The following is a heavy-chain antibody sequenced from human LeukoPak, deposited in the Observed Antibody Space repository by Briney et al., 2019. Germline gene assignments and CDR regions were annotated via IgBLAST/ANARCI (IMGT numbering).Heavy chain of an antibody. J-gene: IGHJ5*02. V-gene: IGHV4-38-2*02. CDR1: GYSISSGYY. D-gene: IGHD3-10*01. CDR2: INHSGST. Sequence: SETLSLTCTVSGYSISSGYYWGWIRQPPGKGLEWIGEINHSGSTNYNPSLKSRVTMSVDTSKNQFSLKLSSVTAADTAVYYCAKGGVRGIIYSSVKDRNWFDPWGQGTLVTVSS. CDR3: AKGGVRGIIYSSVKDRNWFDP.